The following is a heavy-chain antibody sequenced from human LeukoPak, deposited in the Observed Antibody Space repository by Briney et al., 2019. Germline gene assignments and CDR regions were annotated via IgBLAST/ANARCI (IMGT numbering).Heavy chain of an antibody. Sequence: GGSLRLSCAASGFTFSRYWMTWVRQAPGKGLEWVPNIKQDGSEKDYVDSVKGRFTISRDNAKNSLYLQMNSLRAEDTAVYYCARAGGSSWADYWGQGTLVTVSS. CDR2: IKQDGSEK. D-gene: IGHD6-13*01. J-gene: IGHJ4*02. V-gene: IGHV3-7*01. CDR1: GFTFSRYW. CDR3: ARAGGSSWADY.